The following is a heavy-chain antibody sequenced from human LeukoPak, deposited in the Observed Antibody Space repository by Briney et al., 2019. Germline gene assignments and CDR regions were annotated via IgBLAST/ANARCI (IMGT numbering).Heavy chain of an antibody. J-gene: IGHJ5*02. D-gene: IGHD6-13*01. CDR3: ARRRIAAHSYNWFDP. V-gene: IGHV5-51*01. Sequence: GESLKISCKGSGYSFTSYWIGWVRQMPGKGLEWMGIIYPGDSDTRYGPSFQGQVTISADKSISTAYLQWSSLKASDTAMYYCARRRIAAHSYNWFDPWGQGTLVTVSS. CDR2: IYPGDSDT. CDR1: GYSFTSYW.